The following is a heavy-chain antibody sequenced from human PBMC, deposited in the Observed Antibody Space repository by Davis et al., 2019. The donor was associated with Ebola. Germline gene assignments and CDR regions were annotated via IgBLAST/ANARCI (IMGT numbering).Heavy chain of an antibody. CDR3: AREGYCSSTSCRYYYYGMDV. CDR2: INPSGGST. D-gene: IGHD2-2*01. CDR1: GYTFTSYY. V-gene: IGHV1-46*01. Sequence: AASVKVSCKASGYTFTSYYMHWVRQAPGQGLEWMGIINPSGGSTSYAQKFQGRVTMTRDTSTSTVYMELGRLRSEDAAVYYCAREGYCSSTSCRYYYYGMDVWGQGTTVTVSS. J-gene: IGHJ6*02.